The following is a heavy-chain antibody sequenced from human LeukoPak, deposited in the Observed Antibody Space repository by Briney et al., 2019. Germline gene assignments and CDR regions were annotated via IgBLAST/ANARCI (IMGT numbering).Heavy chain of an antibody. CDR3: ARRGYCSGGSCYPNWFDP. CDR1: GYTFTSYA. D-gene: IGHD2-15*01. V-gene: IGHV1-3*03. Sequence: ASVKVFCKASGYTFTSYAMHWVRQAPGQRLEWMGWINAGNGNTKYSQEFQGRVTITRDTSASTAYMELSSLRSEDMAVYYCARRGYCSGGSCYPNWFDPWGQGTLVTVSS. J-gene: IGHJ5*02. CDR2: INAGNGNT.